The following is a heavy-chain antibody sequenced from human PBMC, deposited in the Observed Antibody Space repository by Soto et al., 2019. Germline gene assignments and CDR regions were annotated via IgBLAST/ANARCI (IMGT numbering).Heavy chain of an antibody. CDR2: IRSKAYGGTT. CDR3: TRDRQQQLVLDNWFDP. CDR1: GFPFADYD. V-gene: IGHV3-49*03. Sequence: GSLTLSCTASGFPFADYDMSWLRQAPGKGLECVGFIRSKAYGGTTEYAASVKGRFTISRDDSKSIAYLQMNSLKTEDTAVYYCTRDRQQQLVLDNWFDPWGQGTLVTVS. D-gene: IGHD6-13*01. J-gene: IGHJ5*02.